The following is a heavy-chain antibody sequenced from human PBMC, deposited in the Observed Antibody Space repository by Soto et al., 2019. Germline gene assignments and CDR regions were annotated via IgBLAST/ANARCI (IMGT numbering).Heavy chain of an antibody. CDR2: IDWDDYK. CDR3: ARIPRSSSGSYTYFDY. J-gene: IGHJ4*02. D-gene: IGHD1-26*01. V-gene: IGHV2-70*11. CDR1: GGSISSGGYS. Sequence: TLSLTCAVSGGSISSGGYSWSWIRQPPGKALEWLARIDWDDYKSYSTSLRTRLTISKDTSKNQVVLTMTNMDPADTATYYCARIPRSSSGSYTYFDYWGQGTLVTVSS.